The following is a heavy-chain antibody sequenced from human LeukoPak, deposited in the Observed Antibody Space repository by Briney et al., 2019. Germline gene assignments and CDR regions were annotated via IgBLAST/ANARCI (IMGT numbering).Heavy chain of an antibody. V-gene: IGHV4-59*01. D-gene: IGHD3-22*01. CDR2: IYYTGST. CDR3: ASDRLIGFYYHSSDYYYNWFDP. CDR1: GGSINNYY. J-gene: IGHJ5*02. Sequence: PSETLSLTCTVSGGSINNYYWSWIRQPPGKGLEWIGSIYYTGSTNYNPSLKSRVTISVDTSKNQFSLKLRSMTAADTAVYYCASDRLIGFYYHSSDYYYNWFDPWGQGTLVTVSS.